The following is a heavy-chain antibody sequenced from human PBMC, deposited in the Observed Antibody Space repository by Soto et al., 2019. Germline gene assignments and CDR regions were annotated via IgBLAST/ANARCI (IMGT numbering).Heavy chain of an antibody. Sequence: SETLSLTCTVSGGSISSYYWSWIRQPPGKGLEWIGYIYYSGSTNYNPSLKSRVTISVDTSKNQFSLKLSSVTAADTAVYYCARDLGYCSSTSCFVQGVVDNWFDPWGQGTLVTVSS. CDR1: GGSISSYY. J-gene: IGHJ5*02. CDR2: IYYSGST. D-gene: IGHD2-2*01. CDR3: ARDLGYCSSTSCFVQGVVDNWFDP. V-gene: IGHV4-59*01.